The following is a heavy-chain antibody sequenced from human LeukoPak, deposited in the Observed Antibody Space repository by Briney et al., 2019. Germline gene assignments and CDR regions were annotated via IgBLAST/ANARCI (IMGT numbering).Heavy chain of an antibody. CDR3: ARHPNYYGSAGGNWFDP. D-gene: IGHD3-10*01. CDR1: GGSISSYY. J-gene: IGHJ5*02. Sequence: SETLSLTCTVSGGSISSYYWSWIRQPPGKGLEWIGYIYYSGSTNYNPSLKSRVTISVDTSKNQFSLKLSSVTAADTAVYYCARHPNYYGSAGGNWFDPWGQGTLVTVSS. CDR2: IYYSGST. V-gene: IGHV4-59*08.